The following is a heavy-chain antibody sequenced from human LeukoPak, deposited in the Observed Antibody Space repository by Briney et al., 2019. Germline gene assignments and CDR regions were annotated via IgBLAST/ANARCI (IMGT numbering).Heavy chain of an antibody. CDR1: GGSINSYY. CDR2: IYYSGST. Sequence: SETLSLTCTVSGGSINSYYWSWIRQPPGKGLEWLGYIYYSGSTNYNPSLKSRVTISGDTSKNQFSLKLSSVTAADTAVYYCARWGEAAAGIYYWGQGTLVTVSS. CDR3: ARWGEAAAGIYY. D-gene: IGHD6-13*01. J-gene: IGHJ4*02. V-gene: IGHV4-59*01.